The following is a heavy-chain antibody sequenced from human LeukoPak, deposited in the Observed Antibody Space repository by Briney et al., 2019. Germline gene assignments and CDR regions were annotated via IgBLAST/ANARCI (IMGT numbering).Heavy chain of an antibody. CDR3: APRPTVTIDY. J-gene: IGHJ4*02. CDR1: GFSFSSYA. CDR2: ISGSGGST. V-gene: IGHV3-23*01. Sequence: GGSLRLSCAASGFSFSSYAMTWVRQAPGKGLEWVSSISGSGGSTNYADSVKGRFTISRDNSQNTLLLQMNNLRAEDTAVYYCAPRPTVTIDYWGQGTLVTVSS. D-gene: IGHD4-17*01.